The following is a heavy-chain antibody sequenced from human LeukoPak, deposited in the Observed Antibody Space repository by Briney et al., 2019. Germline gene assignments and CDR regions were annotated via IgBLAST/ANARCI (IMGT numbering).Heavy chain of an antibody. V-gene: IGHV4-34*01. J-gene: IGHJ4*02. CDR1: GXSFSGYY. D-gene: IGHD2-8*01. Sequence: SETLSLTCAVYGXSFSGYYWSWIRQPPGKGLEWIGEINHSGSTNYNPSLKSRVTISVDTSKNQFSLKLSSVTAADTAVYYCSRENGAFSPFGYWGQGTLVTVLS. CDR2: INHSGST. CDR3: SRENGAFSPFGY.